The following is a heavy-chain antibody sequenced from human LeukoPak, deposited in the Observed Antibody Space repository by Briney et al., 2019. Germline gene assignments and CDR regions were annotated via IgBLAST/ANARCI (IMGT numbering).Heavy chain of an antibody. D-gene: IGHD2-2*02. CDR2: IYPGDSDT. V-gene: IGHV5-51*01. J-gene: IGHJ6*02. CDR3: ARQSLGYCSSTSCYSYGMDV. CDR1: YW. Sequence: YWSWIRQPPGKGLEWMGIIYPGDSDTRYSPSFQGQVTISADKSISTAYLQWSSLKASDTAMYYCARQSLGYCSSTSCYSYGMDVWGQGTTVTVSS.